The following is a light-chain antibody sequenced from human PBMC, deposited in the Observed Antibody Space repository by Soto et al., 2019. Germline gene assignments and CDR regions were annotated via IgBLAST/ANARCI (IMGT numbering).Light chain of an antibody. CDR1: SSDVGGYNS. CDR3: SSNAGSSNLRV. CDR2: EVS. Sequence: QSALTQPPSASGSPGQSVTISCTGTSSDVGGYNSVSWYQQHPGKAPKVMIYEVSKRPSGVPDRFSGSKSGNTASLTVSGLQAEDEADYYCSSNAGSSNLRVFGTGTKLTVL. J-gene: IGLJ1*01. V-gene: IGLV2-8*01.